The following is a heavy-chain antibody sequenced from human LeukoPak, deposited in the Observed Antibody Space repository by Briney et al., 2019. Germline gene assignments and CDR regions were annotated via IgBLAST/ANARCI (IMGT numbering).Heavy chain of an antibody. V-gene: IGHV1-18*01. Sequence: GASVKVSCKASGYTFTNYGISWVRQAPGQGLEWMGWISAYNGNTNYAQKLQGRVTMTTDTSTSTAYMELRSLRSDDTAVYYCARAYYYDSSGYYFWVELGYWGQGTLVTVSS. CDR3: ARAYYYDSSGYYFWVELGY. CDR1: GYTFTNYG. J-gene: IGHJ4*02. CDR2: ISAYNGNT. D-gene: IGHD3-22*01.